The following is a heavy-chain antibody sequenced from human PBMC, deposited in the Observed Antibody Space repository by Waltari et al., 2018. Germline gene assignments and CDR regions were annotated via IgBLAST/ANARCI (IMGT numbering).Heavy chain of an antibody. Sequence: QVQLQESGPGLVKPSETLSLTCTFSGGSLSSYSWTCIRQPPGKGLEWIGYIYYSGSTNYNPSLKSRVTISVDTSKNQFSLKLSSVTAADTAVYYCARTGDDYDFWAFDIWGQGTMVTVSS. J-gene: IGHJ3*02. CDR1: GGSLSSYS. D-gene: IGHD3-3*01. V-gene: IGHV4-59*01. CDR3: ARTGDDYDFWAFDI. CDR2: IYYSGST.